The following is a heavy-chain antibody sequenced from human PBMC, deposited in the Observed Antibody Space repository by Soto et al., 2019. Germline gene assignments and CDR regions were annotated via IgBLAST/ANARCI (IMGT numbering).Heavy chain of an antibody. Sequence: QITLKESGPTLVKPTQTLTLTCTFSGFSLSTSGVGVGWIRQPPGKALEWLAVIYWDDDKRYSTSLKSRLTITKDTSKNQVVLTMTNMDPVDTATYYCKRARGWFGDQKRTFDYWGQGTLVTVSS. V-gene: IGHV2-5*02. CDR1: GFSLSTSGVG. CDR3: KRARGWFGDQKRTFDY. D-gene: IGHD3-10*01. CDR2: IYWDDDK. J-gene: IGHJ4*02.